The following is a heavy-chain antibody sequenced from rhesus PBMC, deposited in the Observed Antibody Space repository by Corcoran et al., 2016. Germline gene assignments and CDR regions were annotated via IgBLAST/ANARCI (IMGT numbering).Heavy chain of an antibody. V-gene: IGHV3S5*01. D-gene: IGHD5-42*01. CDR3: AKDHEGDVDPGFDF. J-gene: IGHJ3*01. Sequence: EVQLVETGGGLVQPGGSLKLSCAASGFTFSSYGMSWVRQAPGKGLEWVSAFNSGGGSTYDADSVKGRFTISRDNSKNTLSLQMNSLRAEDTAVYYCAKDHEGDVDPGFDFWGQGLRVTVSS. CDR1: GFTFSSYG. CDR2: FNSGGGST.